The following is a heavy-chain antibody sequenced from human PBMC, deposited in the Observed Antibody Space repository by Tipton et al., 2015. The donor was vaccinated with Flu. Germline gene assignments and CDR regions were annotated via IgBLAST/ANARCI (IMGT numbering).Heavy chain of an antibody. CDR2: IYYSGRT. J-gene: IGHJ4*02. CDR3: ARDFIAATGTGY. V-gene: IGHV4-39*01. CDR1: GDSISRSSYY. D-gene: IGHD6-13*01. Sequence: TLSLTCTVFGDSISRSSYYWGWNRQPPGKGLEGIGNIYYSGRTYYNPPLKGRVTMYVDTSKNQFSLNLRSVTAADTAVYYCARDFIAATGTGYWGRGTLVTVSS.